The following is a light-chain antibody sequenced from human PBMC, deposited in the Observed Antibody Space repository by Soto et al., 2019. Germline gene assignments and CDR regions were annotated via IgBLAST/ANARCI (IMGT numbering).Light chain of an antibody. Sequence: EIVLTQSPATLSVSPVERATLSCRASQSVSRNLAWYQQKPGQAPRLLIYDASTRAAGIPAGFSGSGSGTEFTLTISSLQSEDFAIYYCKHYHSLPLTFGGGTKVDSK. CDR1: QSVSRN. CDR3: KHYHSLPLT. J-gene: IGKJ4*02. V-gene: IGKV3-15*01. CDR2: DAS.